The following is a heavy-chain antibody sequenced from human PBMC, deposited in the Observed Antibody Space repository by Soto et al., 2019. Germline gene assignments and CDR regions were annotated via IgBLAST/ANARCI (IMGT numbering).Heavy chain of an antibody. Sequence: SETLSLTCAVYGGSFSGYYWSWIRQPPGKGLEWIGEINHSGSTNYNPSLKSRVTISVDTSKNQFSLKLSSVTAADTAVYYCARLRSYYGSGNHYYGMDVCGQGTPVTVSS. D-gene: IGHD3-10*01. CDR2: INHSGST. J-gene: IGHJ6*02. CDR1: GGSFSGYY. CDR3: ARLRSYYGSGNHYYGMDV. V-gene: IGHV4-34*01.